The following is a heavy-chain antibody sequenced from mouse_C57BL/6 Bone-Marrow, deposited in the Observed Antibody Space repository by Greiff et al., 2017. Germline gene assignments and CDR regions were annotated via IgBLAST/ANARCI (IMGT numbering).Heavy chain of an antibody. D-gene: IGHD2-1*01. CDR1: GFNIKDDY. V-gene: IGHV14-4*01. CDR2: FDPEIGDT. J-gene: IGHJ2*01. CDR3: SSLDGNYFDF. Sequence: EVQLQQSGAELVRPGASVTLSCTASGFNIKDDYIHWVNQRPEQGLEWIGWFDPEIGDTEYASKFQGKATIPSDTTTNTADLQCSSLTSEDTAVYYSSSLDGNYFDFWGQGTPLTVAS.